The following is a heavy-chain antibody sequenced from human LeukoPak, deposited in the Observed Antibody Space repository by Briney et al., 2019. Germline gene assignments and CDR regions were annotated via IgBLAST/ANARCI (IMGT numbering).Heavy chain of an antibody. J-gene: IGHJ4*02. V-gene: IGHV3-23*01. Sequence: SGGSLRLSCAASGFTFSSYAMSWLRQAPGKGLEWVSAISGSATSTSYADSVKGRFTISRDNSKNTLYLQMNSLRAEDTAIYYCAKNVESDYWGQGTLVTVSS. CDR3: AKNVESDY. CDR2: ISGSATST. D-gene: IGHD1-1*01. CDR1: GFTFSSYA.